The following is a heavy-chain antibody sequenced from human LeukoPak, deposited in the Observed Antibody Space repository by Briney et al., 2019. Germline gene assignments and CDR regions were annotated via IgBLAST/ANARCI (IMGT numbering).Heavy chain of an antibody. CDR1: GGSLSSYY. CDR2: IYYSGST. V-gene: IGHV4-59*08. CDR3: ARYFDAPGWFDP. Sequence: SETLSLTCTVSGGSLSSYYLSWVRQPPGKGLGWIGYIYYSGSTNYNPSLKSRVTISVDTSKNQFSLKLSSVTAADTAVYYCARYFDAPGWFDPWGQGTLVTVSS. J-gene: IGHJ5*02. D-gene: IGHD3-9*01.